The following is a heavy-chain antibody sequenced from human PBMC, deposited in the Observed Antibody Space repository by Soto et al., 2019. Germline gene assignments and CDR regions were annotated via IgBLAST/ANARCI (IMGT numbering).Heavy chain of an antibody. CDR2: IIPIFGTA. J-gene: IGHJ6*02. V-gene: IGHV1-69*13. Sequence: PSVKVSRKASGGTFSSYAISWVRQAPGQGLEWMGGIIPIFGTANYAQKFQGRVTITADESTSTAYMELSSLRSEDTAVYYCARDDCSSTSCPRNYYYGMDVWGQGYTVIVSS. D-gene: IGHD2-2*01. CDR3: ARDDCSSTSCPRNYYYGMDV. CDR1: GGTFSSYA.